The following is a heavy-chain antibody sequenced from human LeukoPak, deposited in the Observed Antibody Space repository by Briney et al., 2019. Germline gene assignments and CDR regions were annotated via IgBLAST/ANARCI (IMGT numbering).Heavy chain of an antibody. V-gene: IGHV3-23*01. D-gene: IGHD5-12*01. CDR3: AKDPPRRGYSASPQEN. J-gene: IGHJ4*02. CDR1: GFTFSSYA. Sequence: GGSLRLSCAASGFTFSSYAMSWVRQAPGKGLEWVSAISGSGGSTYYADSVKGRFTIPRDNSKNTLYLQMNSLRAEDTAVYYCAKDPPRRGYSASPQENWGQGTLVTVSS. CDR2: ISGSGGST.